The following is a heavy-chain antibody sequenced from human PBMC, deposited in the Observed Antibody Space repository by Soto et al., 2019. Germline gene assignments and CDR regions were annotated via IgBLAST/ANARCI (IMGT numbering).Heavy chain of an antibody. J-gene: IGHJ4*02. Sequence: GASVKVSCKASGYTFTSYAMHWVRQAPGQRLEWMGWINAGNGNTKYSQKLQGRVTITRDTSASTAYMELSSLRSEDTAVYYCARARTSMIVVVTPDYWGQGTLVTVSS. V-gene: IGHV1-3*01. CDR2: INAGNGNT. CDR3: ARARTSMIVVVTPDY. D-gene: IGHD3-22*01. CDR1: GYTFTSYA.